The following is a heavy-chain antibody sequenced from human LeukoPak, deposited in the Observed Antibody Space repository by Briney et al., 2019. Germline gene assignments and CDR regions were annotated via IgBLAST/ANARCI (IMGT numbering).Heavy chain of an antibody. Sequence: ASVKVSCKASGYTFTGYYMHWVRQAPGQGLEWMGWINPNSGGTNYAQKFQGRVTMTRDTSISTAYMELSRLRSDDTAVYYCARGTGTKIYYYYYYMDVWGKGTTVTVSS. CDR2: INPNSGGT. CDR1: GYTFTGYY. D-gene: IGHD1-14*01. V-gene: IGHV1-2*02. J-gene: IGHJ6*03. CDR3: ARGTGTKIYYYYYYMDV.